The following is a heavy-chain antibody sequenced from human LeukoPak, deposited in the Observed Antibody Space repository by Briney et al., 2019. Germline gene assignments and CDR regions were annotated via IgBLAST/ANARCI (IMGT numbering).Heavy chain of an antibody. Sequence: PGGSLRLSCAASGFTFSSYWMHWVRQAPGKGLEWVSSINSSSSYIYYADSVKGRFTISRDNAKSSLYLQMNSLRAEDTAVYYCARCITMVRGVMPLWFDPWGQGTLVTVSS. J-gene: IGHJ5*02. V-gene: IGHV3-21*01. CDR2: INSSSSYI. CDR1: GFTFSSYW. D-gene: IGHD3-10*01. CDR3: ARCITMVRGVMPLWFDP.